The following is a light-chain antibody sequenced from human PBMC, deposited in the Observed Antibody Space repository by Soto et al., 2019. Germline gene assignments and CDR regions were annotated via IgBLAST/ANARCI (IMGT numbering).Light chain of an antibody. CDR3: QSYDSSLSAVV. Sequence: QSVLTQPPSVSGAPGQRVTISCTGSSSNIGAGYDVHWYQQLPGTAPKLLIYVNSNRPSGVPDRFSGSKFGTSASLAITGLQAEDEADYYCQSYDSSLSAVVFGGGTKLTVL. J-gene: IGLJ2*01. CDR1: SSNIGAGYD. CDR2: VNS. V-gene: IGLV1-40*01.